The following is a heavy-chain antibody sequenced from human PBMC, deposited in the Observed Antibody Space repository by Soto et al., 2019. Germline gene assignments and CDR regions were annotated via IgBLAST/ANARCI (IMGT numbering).Heavy chain of an antibody. CDR1: GFTFDDYA. CDR2: ISWNSGSI. J-gene: IGHJ6*02. V-gene: IGHV3-9*01. Sequence: EVQLVESGGGLVQPGRSLRLSCAASGFTFDDYAMHWVRQAPGKGLEWVSGISWNSGSIGYADSVKGRFTISRDNAKNSLYLQMNSLRAEDTALYYCAKDPLGYYYGIDVWGQGTTVTVSS. CDR3: AKDPLGYYYGIDV. D-gene: IGHD7-27*01.